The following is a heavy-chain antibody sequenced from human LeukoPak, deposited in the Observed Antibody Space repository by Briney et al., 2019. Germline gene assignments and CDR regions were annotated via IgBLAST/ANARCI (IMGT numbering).Heavy chain of an antibody. J-gene: IGHJ4*02. Sequence: PGSSLRLSYAASGFTFDDHAMHWVRQAPGKGLECLLGIIWNSGSIGYADSVKGRFTISRDNVKNSLYLQMNSLRAEDTALYYCAKDSRCSFRWYDFDYWGQGTLVTVCS. CDR3: AKDSRCSFRWYDFDY. CDR2: IIWNSGSI. CDR1: GFTFDDHA. D-gene: IGHD6-13*01. V-gene: IGHV3-9*01.